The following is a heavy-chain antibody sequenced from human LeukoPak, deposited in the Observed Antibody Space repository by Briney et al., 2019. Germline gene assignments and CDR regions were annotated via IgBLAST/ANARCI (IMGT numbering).Heavy chain of an antibody. Sequence: PGGSLSLSCAASGFIFNDYAMHWVRHAPGKGLEGVSGINWYGNSIVYGDSVKGRFHLYREHAKNSLYPKVHSLRGEDTAIYYCAKGLGKSSGWATLDYWGQGTLVTVSS. V-gene: IGHV3-9*01. J-gene: IGHJ4*02. CDR1: GFIFNDYA. CDR2: INWYGNSI. CDR3: AKGLGKSSGWATLDY. D-gene: IGHD6-19*01.